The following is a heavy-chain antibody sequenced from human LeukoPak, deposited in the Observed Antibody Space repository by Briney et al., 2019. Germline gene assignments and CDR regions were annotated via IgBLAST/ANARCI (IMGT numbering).Heavy chain of an antibody. CDR3: ARMWFGESVSHFDY. J-gene: IGHJ4*02. Sequence: ASVKVSCKASGYTFTGYYMHLVRQAPGQGLEWMGWINPNSGGTNYAQKFQRRVTMTRDTSISTAYMELSRLRSDDTAVYYCARMWFGESVSHFDYWGQGTLVTVSS. CDR1: GYTFTGYY. D-gene: IGHD3-10*01. V-gene: IGHV1-2*02. CDR2: INPNSGGT.